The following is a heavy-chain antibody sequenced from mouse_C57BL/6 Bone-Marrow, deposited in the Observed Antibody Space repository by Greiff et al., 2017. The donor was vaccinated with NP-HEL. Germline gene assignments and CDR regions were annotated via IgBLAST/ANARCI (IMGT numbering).Heavy chain of an antibody. Sequence: QVQLQQSGPELVKPGASVKISCKASGYSFTSYYIHWVKQRPGQGLEWIGWIYPGSGNTKYNEKFKGKATLTAGTSSSTAYMQLSSLTSEDSAVYYCARSHILLFDYWGQGTTLTVSS. V-gene: IGHV1-66*01. CDR3: ARSHILLFDY. CDR2: IYPGSGNT. CDR1: GYSFTSYY. J-gene: IGHJ2*01. D-gene: IGHD1-1*01.